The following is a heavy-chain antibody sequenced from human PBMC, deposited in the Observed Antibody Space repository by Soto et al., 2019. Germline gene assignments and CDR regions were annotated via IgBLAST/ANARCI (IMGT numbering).Heavy chain of an antibody. CDR3: AKVTSSYYYDSSGSFYFDY. V-gene: IGHV3-9*01. J-gene: IGHJ4*02. CDR1: GFTFDDYA. D-gene: IGHD3-22*01. CDR2: ISWNSGSI. Sequence: EVQLVESGGGLVQPGRSLRLSCAASGFTFDDYAMHWVRQAPGKGLEWVSGISWNSGSIGYADSVKGRFTISRDNAMNSLYLQMNSLRAEDTALYYCAKVTSSYYYDSSGSFYFDYWGQGTLVTVSS.